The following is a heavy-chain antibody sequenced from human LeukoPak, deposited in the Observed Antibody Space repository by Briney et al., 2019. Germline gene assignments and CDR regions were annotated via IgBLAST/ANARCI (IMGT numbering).Heavy chain of an antibody. CDR3: ARVFAVGDGSGSYEDYYYYGMDV. J-gene: IGHJ6*02. CDR2: INPSGGST. Sequence: ASVKVSCKASGYTFTSYYMHWVRQAPGQGLEWVGIINPSGGSTSYAQKFQGRVTMTRDTSASTVYVELSSLRSEDTAVYYCARVFAVGDGSGSYEDYYYYGMDVWGQGTTVTVSS. V-gene: IGHV1-46*01. D-gene: IGHD3-10*01. CDR1: GYTFTSYY.